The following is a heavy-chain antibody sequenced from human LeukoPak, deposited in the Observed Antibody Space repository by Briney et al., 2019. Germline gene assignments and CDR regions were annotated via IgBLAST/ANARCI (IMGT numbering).Heavy chain of an antibody. CDR2: MNPNSSNT. D-gene: IGHD3-3*01. J-gene: IGHJ5*02. V-gene: IGHV1-8*03. Sequence: ASVKVSCKASGYTFTSYDINWVRQATGQGLEWMGWMNPNSSNTGYAQKYQGRVTITRNTSISTAYMKLSSLRSEDTAVYYCARGSEEDFWSGYYGNWFDPWGQGTLVTVSS. CDR3: ARGSEEDFWSGYYGNWFDP. CDR1: GYTFTSYD.